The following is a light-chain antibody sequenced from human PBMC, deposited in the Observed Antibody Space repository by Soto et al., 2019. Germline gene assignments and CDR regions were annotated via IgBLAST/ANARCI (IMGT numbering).Light chain of an antibody. J-gene: IGKJ3*01. CDR3: QQNGVSLPVP. CDR2: GPS. CDR1: QTVTSSN. V-gene: IGKV3-20*01. Sequence: EFVLTQSPDTLSLPPGERATLSCRASQTVTSSNVAWYQQKPGQAPRPLVYGPSTRATGVPDRFSGSGSGTDFTSTFSRLGPKDFALYYCQQNGVSLPVPFGPGTKWKSN.